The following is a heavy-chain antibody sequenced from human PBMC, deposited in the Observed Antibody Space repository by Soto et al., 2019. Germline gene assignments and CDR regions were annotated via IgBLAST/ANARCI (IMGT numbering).Heavy chain of an antibody. CDR1: GDSVSSNSAA. D-gene: IGHD6-19*01. CDR2: TYYRSKWYN. CDR3: ARIAVAGTYFDY. Sequence: PSQTLSLTCAISGDSVSSNSAAWNWIRQSPSRGLEWLGRTYYRSKWYNDYAVSVKSRITINPDKSKNQFSLKLSSVTAADTAVYYCARIAVAGTYFDYWGQGTLVTVSS. J-gene: IGHJ4*02. V-gene: IGHV6-1*01.